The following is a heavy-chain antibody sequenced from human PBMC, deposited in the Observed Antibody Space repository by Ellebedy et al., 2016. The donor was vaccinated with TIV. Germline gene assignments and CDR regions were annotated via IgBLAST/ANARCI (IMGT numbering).Heavy chain of an antibody. D-gene: IGHD6-19*01. CDR3: AREGVEGKQWLVLQGLDAFDI. J-gene: IGHJ3*02. Sequence: GGSLRLXXAASGFTFSSYGMHWVRQAPGKGLEWVAVISYDGSNKYYADSVKGRFTISRDNSKNTLYLQMNSLRAEDTAVYYCAREGVEGKQWLVLQGLDAFDIWGQGTMVTVSS. V-gene: IGHV3-30*03. CDR2: ISYDGSNK. CDR1: GFTFSSYG.